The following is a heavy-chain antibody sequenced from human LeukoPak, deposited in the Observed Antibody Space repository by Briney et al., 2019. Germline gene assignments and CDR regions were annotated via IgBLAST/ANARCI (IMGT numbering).Heavy chain of an antibody. V-gene: IGHV4-39*07. J-gene: IGHJ5*02. CDR1: GGSITSNSYY. CDR3: ARAYYDVWSGYYSRNNWFDP. D-gene: IGHD3-3*01. CDR2: IYYSGRT. Sequence: SETLSLTCTVSGGSITSNSYYWGWIRQPPGKGLEWIGSIYYSGRTHYNPSLKSRVTMSVDTSKNQLSLKLSSVTAADTAVYYCARAYYDVWSGYYSRNNWFDPWGQGTLVTVSS.